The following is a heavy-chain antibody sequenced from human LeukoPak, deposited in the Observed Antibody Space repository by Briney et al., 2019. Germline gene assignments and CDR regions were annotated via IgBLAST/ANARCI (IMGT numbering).Heavy chain of an antibody. D-gene: IGHD1-26*01. CDR3: AKDPLLWGGSYHLN. CDR2: ISSSGSTI. J-gene: IGHJ4*02. CDR1: GFTFSDYY. Sequence: GGSLRLSCAASGFTFSDYYMSWIRQAPGKGLEWVSYISSSGSTINYADSVKGRFTISRDNSKNTLYLQMNSLRAEDTAVYYCAKDPLLWGGSYHLNWGQGTLVTVSS. V-gene: IGHV3-11*04.